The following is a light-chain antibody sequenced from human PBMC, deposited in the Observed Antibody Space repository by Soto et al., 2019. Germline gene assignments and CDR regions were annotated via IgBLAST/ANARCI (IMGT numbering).Light chain of an antibody. CDR2: GAS. Sequence: EIIMTQSPATLSVSPGERATLSCRASQSINRNLAWYQQKPGQAPRLLFYGASSRATGVPDRFSVSGSGTDFTLTISRLEPEDFAVYYCQQYHDLPPLTSVGGTKVDIK. J-gene: IGKJ4*01. V-gene: IGKV3D-15*01. CDR1: QSINRN. CDR3: QQYHDLPPLT.